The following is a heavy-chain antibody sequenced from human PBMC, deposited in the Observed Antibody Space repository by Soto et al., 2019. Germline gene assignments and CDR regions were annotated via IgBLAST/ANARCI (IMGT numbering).Heavy chain of an antibody. CDR2: IYYSGST. J-gene: IGHJ1*01. CDR3: ARPYSSGCVQH. CDR1: GGSISSSSYY. V-gene: IGHV4-39*01. D-gene: IGHD6-19*01. Sequence: SETLSLTCTVSGGSISSSSYYWGWIRQPPGKGLEWIGSIYYSGSTYYNPSLKSRVTISVDTSKNQFSLKLSSVTAADTAVYYCARPYSSGCVQHWGQGTLVTVSS.